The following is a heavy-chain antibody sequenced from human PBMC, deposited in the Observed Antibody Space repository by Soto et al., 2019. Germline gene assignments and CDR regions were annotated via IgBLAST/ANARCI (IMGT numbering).Heavy chain of an antibody. CDR3: VREARRITIFGVVIISWRMDV. Sequence: ASVKVSCKASGYTFTSYYMHWVRQAPGQGLERMGIINPSGGSTSYAQKFQGRVTMTRDTSTSTVYMELSSLRSEDTAVYYCVREARRITIFGVVIISWRMDVWGQGTTVTVSS. CDR1: GYTFTSYY. CDR2: INPSGGST. V-gene: IGHV1-46*01. J-gene: IGHJ6*02. D-gene: IGHD3-3*01.